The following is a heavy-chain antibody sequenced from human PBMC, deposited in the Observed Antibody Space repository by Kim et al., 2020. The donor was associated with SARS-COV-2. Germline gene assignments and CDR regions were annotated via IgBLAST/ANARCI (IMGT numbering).Heavy chain of an antibody. CDR1: GFTFSSHW. CDR2: INSDGTST. J-gene: IGHJ4*02. Sequence: GGSLRLSCAASGFTFSSHWMLWVRQAPWKGLLWVSRINSDGTSTTYADSVKGRFTISRDNAKNTLYLQMNSLRAEDTAVYYCARGGEVSRPSGSYGDCWGQGTLVTVSS. V-gene: IGHV3-74*01. CDR3: ARGGEVSRPSGSYGDC. D-gene: IGHD1-26*01.